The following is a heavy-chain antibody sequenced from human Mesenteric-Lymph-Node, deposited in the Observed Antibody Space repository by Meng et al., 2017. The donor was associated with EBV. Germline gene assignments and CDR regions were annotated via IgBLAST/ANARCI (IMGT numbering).Heavy chain of an antibody. CDR2: INPNSGGT. D-gene: IGHD4-17*01. Sequence: QVQVVQSGAEVKKPGASVKVSCKASGYTFTGYYMHWVRQAPGQGLEWMGWINPNSGGTNYAQKFQGWVTMTRDTSISTAYMELSRLRSDDTAVYFCTRGSTVTTNWFDPWGQGTLVTVSS. V-gene: IGHV1-2*04. J-gene: IGHJ5*02. CDR3: TRGSTVTTNWFDP. CDR1: GYTFTGYY.